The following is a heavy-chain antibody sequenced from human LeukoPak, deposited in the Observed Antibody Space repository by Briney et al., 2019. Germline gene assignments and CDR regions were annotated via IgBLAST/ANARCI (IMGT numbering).Heavy chain of an antibody. D-gene: IGHD6-19*01. CDR2: IYTSGST. CDR1: GVSVTSGGYY. Sequence: SETLSLTCTVSGVSVTSGGYYWSWIRQPAGKGLEWIGRIYTSGSTNYNPSLKSRVTVSVDTSKNQFSLRLTSVTAADAAVYYCAGTSSRWDYFDYWGQGTLVTVSS. V-gene: IGHV4-61*02. CDR3: AGTSSRWDYFDY. J-gene: IGHJ4*02.